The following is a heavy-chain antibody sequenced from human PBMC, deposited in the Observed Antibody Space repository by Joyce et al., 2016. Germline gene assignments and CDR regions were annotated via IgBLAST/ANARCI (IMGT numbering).Heavy chain of an antibody. V-gene: IGHV4-4*02. D-gene: IGHD4-17*01. Sequence: QVHLQESDPGLLKPSGTLSLTCAVSGGSISSSNWWSWVRQHPGKGREWIGEVKHSGRNKYNPYLKRRRTIAVDNSKNQYSLKLNAVTAADTAVYYWARNYGDFGEYYDYYMDVGGKGTTVTVSS. J-gene: IGHJ6*03. CDR1: GGSISSSNW. CDR3: ARNYGDFGEYYDYYMDV. CDR2: VKHSGRN.